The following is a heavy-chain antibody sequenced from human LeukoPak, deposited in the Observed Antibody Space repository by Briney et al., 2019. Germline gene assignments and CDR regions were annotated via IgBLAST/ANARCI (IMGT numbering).Heavy chain of an antibody. CDR1: GYSFTSYW. J-gene: IGHJ6*02. Sequence: PGGSLRLSCKGSGYSFTSYWITWVRQMPGKGLEWMGRIDPSDSYTNYSPSFQGHVTISADKSISTAYLQWSSLKASDTAMYYCATVTTIYYYYGMDVWGQGTTVTVSS. CDR2: IDPSDSYT. D-gene: IGHD4-17*01. V-gene: IGHV5-10-1*01. CDR3: ATVTTIYYYYGMDV.